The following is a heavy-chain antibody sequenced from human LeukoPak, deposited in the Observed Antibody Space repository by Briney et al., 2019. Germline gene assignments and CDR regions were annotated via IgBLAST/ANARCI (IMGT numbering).Heavy chain of an antibody. CDR2: IIPIFGTA. J-gene: IGHJ4*02. Sequence: ASVKVSCKASGGTFSSYAISWVRQAPGQGLEWMGGIIPIFGTANYAQKFQGRVTITADESTSTAYMELSSLRSEDTAVYYCARAQYSGSYHEPFDYWGQGTLVTVSS. CDR1: GGTFSSYA. V-gene: IGHV1-69*01. D-gene: IGHD1-26*01. CDR3: ARAQYSGSYHEPFDY.